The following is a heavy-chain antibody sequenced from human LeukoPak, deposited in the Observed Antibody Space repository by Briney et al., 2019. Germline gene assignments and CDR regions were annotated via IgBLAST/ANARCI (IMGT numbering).Heavy chain of an antibody. V-gene: IGHV4-39*07. J-gene: IGHJ4*02. D-gene: IGHD1-26*01. CDR2: IYYSGST. CDR3: ARVEEVRVGATV. CDR1: GGSISSSSYY. Sequence: PSETLSLTCTVSGGSISSSSYYWGWIRQPPGKGLEWIGSIYYSGSTYYNPSLKSRVTISVDTSKNQFSLKLSSVTAADTAVYYCARVEEVRVGATVWGQGTLVTVSS.